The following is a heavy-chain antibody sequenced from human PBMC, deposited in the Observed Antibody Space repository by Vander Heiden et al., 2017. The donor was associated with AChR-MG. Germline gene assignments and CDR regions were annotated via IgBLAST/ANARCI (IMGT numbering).Heavy chain of an antibody. CDR1: GFTFSGYA. V-gene: IGHV3-23*01. Sequence: EVQLLESGGGLVQPGGSLRLSCAASGFTFSGYAVSWVRQAPGKGLEWVSAISGSGGSTYYADSVKGRFTISRDNSKNTLYLQMNSLRAEDTAVYYCAKHIGYGSGSYYLIYWGQGTLVTVSS. CDR3: AKHIGYGSGSYYLIY. J-gene: IGHJ4*02. CDR2: ISGSGGST. D-gene: IGHD3-10*01.